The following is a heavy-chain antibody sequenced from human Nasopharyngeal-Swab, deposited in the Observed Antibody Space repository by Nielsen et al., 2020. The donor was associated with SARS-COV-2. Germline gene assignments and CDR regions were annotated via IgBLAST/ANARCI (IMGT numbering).Heavy chain of an antibody. J-gene: IGHJ4*02. CDR2: INPNSGGT. CDR1: GYTCTGYY. V-gene: IGHV1-2*06. Sequence: ASVKVSCKASGYTCTGYYMHWVRQAPGQGLEWMGRINPNSGGTNYAQKFQGRVTMTRDTSISTAYMELSRLRSDDTAVYYCARDLGYIRYCSGGSCYQDYWGQGTLVTVSS. CDR3: ARDLGYIRYCSGGSCYQDY. D-gene: IGHD2-15*01.